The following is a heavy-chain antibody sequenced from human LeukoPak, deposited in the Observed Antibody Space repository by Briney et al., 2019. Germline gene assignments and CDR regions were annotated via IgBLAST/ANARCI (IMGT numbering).Heavy chain of an antibody. CDR3: ARNVLLWFGESYWFDP. V-gene: IGHV3-53*04. CDR1: GFTVSSNY. J-gene: IGHJ5*02. D-gene: IGHD3-10*01. Sequence: PGGSLRLSCAASGFTVSSNYMSWVRQAPGKGLEWVSVIYSGGSTYYADSVKGRFTISRHNSKNTLYLQMNSLRAEDTAVYYCARNVLLWFGESYWFDPWGQGTLVTVSS. CDR2: IYSGGST.